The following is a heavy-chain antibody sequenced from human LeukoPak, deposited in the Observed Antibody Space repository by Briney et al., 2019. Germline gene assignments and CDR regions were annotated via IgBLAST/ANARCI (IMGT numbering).Heavy chain of an antibody. CDR3: AKEIAAAGSFSFDY. CDR2: ISWNSGSI. CDR1: GFTFNNYG. J-gene: IGHJ4*02. Sequence: GGSLRLSCAPSGFTFNNYGMHWARQAPGKGLEWVSGISWNSGSIGYADSVKGRFTISRDNAKNSLYLQMNSLRAEDTALYYCAKEIAAAGSFSFDYWGQGTLVTVSS. D-gene: IGHD6-13*01. V-gene: IGHV3-9*01.